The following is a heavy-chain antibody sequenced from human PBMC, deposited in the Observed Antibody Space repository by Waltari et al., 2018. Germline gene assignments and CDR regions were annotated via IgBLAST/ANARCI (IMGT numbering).Heavy chain of an antibody. V-gene: IGHV3-48*03. CDR3: ATTSAGSWFDP. J-gene: IGHJ5*02. CDR1: GLTFSSYD. CDR2: ISSSCGTI. Sequence: EEQLVQSGGGLAQPGGSLRLSCVASGLTFSSYDMNWVCQAPGKGLYGGAHISSSCGTIYYSDAVKGRFTIARDNAKDSQFLQMNSLRVEDTAVYYCATTSAGSWFDPWGQGTLVTVSS.